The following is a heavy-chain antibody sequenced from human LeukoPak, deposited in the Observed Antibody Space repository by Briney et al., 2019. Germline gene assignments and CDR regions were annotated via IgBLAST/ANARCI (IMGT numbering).Heavy chain of an antibody. J-gene: IGHJ6*02. D-gene: IGHD1-1*01. CDR3: ARWNGALDV. CDR2: IYDTGST. Sequence: SETLSLTCTVSGGSMSSYYWSWLRQSPGKGLEWIGYIYDTGSTHYNPSLKSRVTISIDTSRNQFSLKLSSVTAADTAVYYCARWNGALDVWGQGTTVTVSS. CDR1: GGSMSSYY. V-gene: IGHV4-4*09.